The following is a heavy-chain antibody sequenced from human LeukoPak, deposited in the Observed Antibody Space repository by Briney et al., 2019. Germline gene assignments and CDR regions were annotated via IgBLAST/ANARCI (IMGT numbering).Heavy chain of an antibody. CDR1: GGSLSSDH. CDR2: IYTSGST. CDR3: AREQLVPAAPYGKSYWYFDL. V-gene: IGHV4-4*07. J-gene: IGHJ2*01. Sequence: TETLSLTRSASGGSLSSDHRSTIPQPAEQGPVRIGRIYTSGSTHYNPSLKSRDTMSVDTPKNPISMTLSSVTAADTAVYYCAREQLVPAAPYGKSYWYFDLWGRGTLVTVSS. D-gene: IGHD6-6*01.